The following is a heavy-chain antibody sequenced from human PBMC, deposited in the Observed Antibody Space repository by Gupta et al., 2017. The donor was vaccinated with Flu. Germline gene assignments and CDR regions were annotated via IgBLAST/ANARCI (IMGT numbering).Heavy chain of an antibody. D-gene: IGHD3-22*01. V-gene: IGHV3-64D*06. CDR3: VKDAVPYYSDSSGYPPFDH. CDR1: GFSFFNFP. Sequence: EVQLVESGGGLVQPGGSLRLSCSASGFSFFNFPMHWVRQAPGKGLEYVSGISRNGGTTSYADSVTDRFTISRDNSKNTLYLHMSSLRLEDTAVYYCVKDAVPYYSDSSGYPPFDHWGQGTLVTVSS. J-gene: IGHJ4*02. CDR2: ISRNGGTT.